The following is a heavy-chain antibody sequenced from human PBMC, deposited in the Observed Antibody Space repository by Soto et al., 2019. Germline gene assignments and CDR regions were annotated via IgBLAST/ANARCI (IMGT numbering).Heavy chain of an antibody. V-gene: IGHV1-18*04. CDR3: ARAHGEYSSSSKAYGMDV. Sequence: QVQLVQSGAEVKKPGASVKVSCKASGYTFTSYGISWVRQAPGQGLEWMGWISAYNGNTNYAQKLQGRVTMTTDTTTSTAYMELRSLRSDDTAVYYCARAHGEYSSSSKAYGMDVWGQGTTVTVSS. J-gene: IGHJ6*02. CDR2: ISAYNGNT. CDR1: GYTFTSYG. D-gene: IGHD6-6*01.